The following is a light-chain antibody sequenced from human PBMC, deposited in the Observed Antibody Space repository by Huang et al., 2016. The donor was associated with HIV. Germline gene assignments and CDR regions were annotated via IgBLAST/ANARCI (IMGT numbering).Light chain of an antibody. J-gene: IGKJ4*01. V-gene: IGKV2-28*01. CDR3: VQGLHTPT. CDR2: LGS. Sequence: DIVMTQSPRSLHVASGEPASISCRSSQSLLHRNEYNYLDWYVQKPGQSPQLLTYLGSARAPGVPGRFSGSGSGTDFTLKISRVETEDVGIYYCVQGLHTPTFGGGTKVEI. CDR1: QSLLHRNEYNY.